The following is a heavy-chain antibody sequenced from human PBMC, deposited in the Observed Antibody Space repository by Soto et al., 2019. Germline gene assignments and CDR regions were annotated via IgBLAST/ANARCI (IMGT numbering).Heavy chain of an antibody. J-gene: IGHJ4*02. CDR3: AKGLTMVRGATL. V-gene: IGHV3-23*01. CDR1: GFTFSSYA. CDR2: ISGSGGST. D-gene: IGHD3-10*01. Sequence: EVQLSESGGGLVQPGGSLRLSCAASGFTFSSYAMSWVRQAPGKGLEWVSAISGSGGSTYYADSVKGRFTISRDNSKHTLYLQMNSLRAEDTAVYYCAKGLTMVRGATLWSQGTLVTVSS.